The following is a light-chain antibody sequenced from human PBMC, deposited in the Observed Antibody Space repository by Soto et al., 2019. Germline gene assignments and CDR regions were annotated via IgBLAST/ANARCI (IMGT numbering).Light chain of an antibody. CDR1: ALPKQY. CDR2: KNN. CDR3: QSADATAIYVV. J-gene: IGLJ2*01. Sequence: SSELTQPPSVSVSPGQTARITCSGDALPKQYAFWYQQKPGQAPVLVIYKNNETASGIPERFSGSSSGTTVTLTISGVQAEDEADYYCQSADATAIYVVFGGGTKLTVL. V-gene: IGLV3-25*03.